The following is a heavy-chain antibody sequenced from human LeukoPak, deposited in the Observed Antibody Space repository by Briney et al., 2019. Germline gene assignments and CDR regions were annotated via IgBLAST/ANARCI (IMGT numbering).Heavy chain of an antibody. D-gene: IGHD6-19*01. Sequence: GGSLRLSCAASGFTFSSYGMHWVRQAPGKGLEWVAVISYDGSNKYYADSVKGRFTISRDNSKNTLYLQMNSLRAEDTAVYYCAKGRYSSGLPTLDYWGQGTLVTVSS. CDR1: GFTFSSYG. V-gene: IGHV3-30*18. CDR2: ISYDGSNK. CDR3: AKGRYSSGLPTLDY. J-gene: IGHJ4*02.